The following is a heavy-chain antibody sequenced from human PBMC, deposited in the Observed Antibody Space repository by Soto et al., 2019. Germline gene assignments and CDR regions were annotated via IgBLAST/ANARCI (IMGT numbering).Heavy chain of an antibody. D-gene: IGHD1-26*01. V-gene: IGHV1-18*01. CDR2: NSAHTDTP. CDR3: ARGILGVQACFDP. Sequence: EASVKVSCNSSAYSFTNFGVIWVRLAPGHGREWMGWNSAHTDTPNNAQKFQGRATMTIDTSTSTAYMDLRSLTSDDTAVYYCARGILGVQACFDPWGQGTPVTVSS. J-gene: IGHJ5*02. CDR1: AYSFTNFG.